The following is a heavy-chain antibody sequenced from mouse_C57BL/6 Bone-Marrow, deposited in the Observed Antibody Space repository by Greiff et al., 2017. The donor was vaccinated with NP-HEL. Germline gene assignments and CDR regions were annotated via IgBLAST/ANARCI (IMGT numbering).Heavy chain of an antibody. CDR3: ARTPYYYGSSYADY. J-gene: IGHJ2*01. CDR1: GYTFTSYG. CDR2: IYPRSGNT. V-gene: IGHV1-81*01. Sequence: VQLQQSGAELARPGASVKLSCKASGYTFTSYGISWVKQRTGQGLEWIGEIYPRSGNTYYNEKFKGKATLTADKSSSTAYMELRSLTSDDAAVYFCARTPYYYGSSYADYWGQGTTLTVSS. D-gene: IGHD1-1*01.